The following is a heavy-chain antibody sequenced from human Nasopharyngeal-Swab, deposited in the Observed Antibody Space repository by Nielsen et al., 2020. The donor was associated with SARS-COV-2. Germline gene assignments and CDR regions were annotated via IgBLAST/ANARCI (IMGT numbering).Heavy chain of an antibody. D-gene: IGHD5-18*01. CDR3: ARVGYSYGYAQFDY. Sequence: GGSLRLSCAASGFTFSSYEMNWVRQAPGKGLEWVSYISSSGSTIYYADSVKGRFTISRDNAKNSLYLQMNSLRAEDTAVYYCARVGYSYGYAQFDYWGQGTLVTVSS. V-gene: IGHV3-48*03. CDR1: GFTFSSYE. CDR2: ISSSGSTI. J-gene: IGHJ4*02.